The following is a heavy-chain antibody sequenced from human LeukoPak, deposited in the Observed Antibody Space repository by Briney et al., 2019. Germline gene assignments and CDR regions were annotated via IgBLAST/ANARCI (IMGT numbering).Heavy chain of an antibody. CDR3: AKDGCSGGSCQADY. D-gene: IGHD2-15*01. CDR1: GSSFSTYG. Sequence: GGSLRLSCVASGSSFSTYGMHWVRQAPGHGLEWVAVIASDASNQYYTDSVKGRFAISRDNSRNTLYLQMNSLRYEDTAVYYCAKDGCSGGSCQADYWGQGTLVTVSS. CDR2: IASDASNQ. J-gene: IGHJ4*02. V-gene: IGHV3-30*18.